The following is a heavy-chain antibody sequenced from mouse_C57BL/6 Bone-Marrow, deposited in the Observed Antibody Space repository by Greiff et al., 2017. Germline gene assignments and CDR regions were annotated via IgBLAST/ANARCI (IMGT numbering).Heavy chain of an antibody. CDR1: GYTFTSYW. CDR2: INPSNGGT. CDR3: ARHSSGYPYWYFDV. V-gene: IGHV1-53*01. J-gene: IGHJ1*03. Sequence: VQLQQPGTELVKPGASVKLSCKASGYTFTSYWMHWVKQRPGQGLEWIGNINPSNGGTNYNEKFKSKATLTVDKSSSTAYMQLSSLTSEDSAVYYCARHSSGYPYWYFDVWGTGTTVTASS. D-gene: IGHD3-1*01.